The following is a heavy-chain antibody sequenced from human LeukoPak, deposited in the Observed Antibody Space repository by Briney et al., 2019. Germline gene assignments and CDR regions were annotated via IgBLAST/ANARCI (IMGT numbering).Heavy chain of an antibody. CDR2: ISPGGPT. J-gene: IGHJ4*02. Sequence: GGSLRLSCAGSGFPFSSHGMNWVRQAPGKGLEWVSGISPGGPTYYADSVKGRFTISRDDSKNTLYLQMRNLRADDTAVYYCTKDGAWLRFDDWGQGILVTVSS. V-gene: IGHV3-23*01. CDR1: GFPFSSHG. D-gene: IGHD5-12*01. CDR3: TKDGAWLRFDD.